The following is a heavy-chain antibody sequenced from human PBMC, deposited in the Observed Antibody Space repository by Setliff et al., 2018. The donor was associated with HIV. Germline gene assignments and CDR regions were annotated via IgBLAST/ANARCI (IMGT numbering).Heavy chain of an antibody. CDR3: TRRTYYYGSGRYFPPDY. V-gene: IGHV1-69*05. J-gene: IGHJ4*02. D-gene: IGHD3-10*01. CDR1: GGTVSSYP. Sequence: SVKVSCKASGGTVSSYPINWVRQAPGQGLEWMGGIIPIFGAANYAQKFQGRVTITTDASTSAAYMELSSLRSEDTAVYYCTRRTYYYGSGRYFPPDYWGQGTLVTVSS. CDR2: IIPIFGAA.